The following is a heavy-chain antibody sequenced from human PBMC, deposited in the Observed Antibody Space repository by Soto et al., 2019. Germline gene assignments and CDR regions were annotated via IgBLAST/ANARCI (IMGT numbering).Heavy chain of an antibody. J-gene: IGHJ5*02. CDR1: GFSFSSYA. Sequence: EVQLLESGGGLVQPGGSLRLSCAASGFSFSSYAISWVRQAPGKGLEWVSSIGGRGGSTYYADSVKGRFTISRDNSKNTVYLQMNRLRVEDTAVYYWAKQGDYDFWSSSNNWLDPWGQGTLVTVSS. CDR3: AKQGDYDFWSSSNNWLDP. CDR2: IGGRGGST. D-gene: IGHD3-3*01. V-gene: IGHV3-23*01.